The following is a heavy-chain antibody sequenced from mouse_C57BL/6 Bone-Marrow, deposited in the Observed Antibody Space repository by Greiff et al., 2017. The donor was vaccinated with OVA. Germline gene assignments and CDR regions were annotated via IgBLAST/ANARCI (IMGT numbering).Heavy chain of an antibody. D-gene: IGHD4-1*01. Sequence: EVNLVESGEGLVKPGGSLKLSCAASGFTFSSYAMSWVRQTPEKRLEWVAYISSGGDYIYYAYTVKGRFTISRDNARNTLYLQMSSLKSEDTAMYYCTRELGGGFAYWGQGTLVTVSA. CDR1: GFTFSSYA. CDR2: ISSGGDYI. V-gene: IGHV5-9-1*02. CDR3: TRELGGGFAY. J-gene: IGHJ3*01.